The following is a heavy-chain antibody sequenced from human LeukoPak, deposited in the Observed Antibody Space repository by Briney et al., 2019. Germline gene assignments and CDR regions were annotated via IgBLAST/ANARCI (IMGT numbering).Heavy chain of an antibody. V-gene: IGHV3-30*02. D-gene: IGHD3-22*01. CDR1: GFTFSSYG. Sequence: PGGYLRLSCAASGFTFSSYGMHWVRQAPGKGLEWVAFIRYDGSNKYYADSVKGRFTISRDNSKNTLYLQMNSLRAEDTAVYYCAKWSSVLHYYDSSLHFDYWGQGTLVTVSS. CDR2: IRYDGSNK. CDR3: AKWSSVLHYYDSSLHFDY. J-gene: IGHJ4*02.